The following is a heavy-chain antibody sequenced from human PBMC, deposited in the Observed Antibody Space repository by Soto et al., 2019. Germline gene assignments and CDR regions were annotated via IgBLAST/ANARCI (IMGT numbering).Heavy chain of an antibody. CDR2: IHPGNSDT. CDR1: AYSFTSYW. J-gene: IGHJ4*02. D-gene: IGHD6-19*01. CDR3: ARGVDGCNRGGY. V-gene: IGHV5-51*01. Sequence: PGESLKISCKGSAYSFTSYWIGWVRQMPGKGLEYMGAIHPGNSDTRYSPSFQGQVTISADRSISTAYLQWSSLKASDTAMYYCARGVDGCNRGGYRGQGTQVTVSS.